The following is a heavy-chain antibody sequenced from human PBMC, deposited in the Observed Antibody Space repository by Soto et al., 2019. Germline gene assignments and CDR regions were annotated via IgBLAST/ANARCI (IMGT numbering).Heavy chain of an antibody. V-gene: IGHV4-4*02. CDR2: IYHSGST. CDR1: GGSISGSNW. J-gene: IGHJ3*02. CDR3: GIVRESIAVAGTGDYYDS. Sequence: PSETLSLTCTFSGGSISGSNWWSWVCQPPGKGLQWIGEIYHSGSTNYNPSLKSRVTISVDKSKSQLALKLGSVSAADSAVYYCGIVRESIAVAGTGDYYDSSWQGRMVTV. D-gene: IGHD6-19*01.